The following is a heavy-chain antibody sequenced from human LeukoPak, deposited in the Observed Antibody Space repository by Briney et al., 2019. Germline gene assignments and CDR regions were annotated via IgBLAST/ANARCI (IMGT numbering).Heavy chain of an antibody. V-gene: IGHV3-23*01. CDR1: GFTFSSYA. J-gene: IGHJ4*02. D-gene: IGHD4-17*01. CDR2: ISGSGGST. CDR3: AKAPVLINDYGDYPSY. Sequence: GGSLRLSCAASGFTFSSYAMSWVRQAPGKGLEWVSVISGSGGSTYYADSVKGRFTISRDNSKNTLYLQMNSLRAEDTAVYYCAKAPVLINDYGDYPSYWGQGTLVTVSS.